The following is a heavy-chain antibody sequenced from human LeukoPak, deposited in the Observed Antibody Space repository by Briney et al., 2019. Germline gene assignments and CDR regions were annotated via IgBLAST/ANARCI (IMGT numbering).Heavy chain of an antibody. CDR2: FDPEDGET. J-gene: IGHJ4*02. V-gene: IGHV1-24*01. D-gene: IGHD3-10*01. CDR1: GYTLTELS. CDR3: ATTGGLWFGESVDY. Sequence: GASVKVSCKVSGYTLTELSMHWVRQAPGKGLEWMGGFDPEDGETIYAQKFQGRVTMTEDTSTDTAYMELSSLRSEDTAVYYCATTGGLWFGESVDYWGQGTPVTVSS.